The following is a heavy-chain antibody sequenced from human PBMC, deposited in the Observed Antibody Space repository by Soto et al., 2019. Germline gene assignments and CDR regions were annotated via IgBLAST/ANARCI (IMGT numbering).Heavy chain of an antibody. CDR2: ISYDGSNK. J-gene: IGHJ4*02. V-gene: IGHV3-30*18. D-gene: IGHD2-15*01. CDR3: AKETYSGPLDY. CDR1: EFTSSSHS. Sequence: PGGSMRLSCAASEFTSSSHSMHWVRQAPGKGLEMVAVISYDGSNKYYADSVKGRFTITRENSKNTLYLQMNSLRAEDTVVYYCAKETYSGPLDYWGQGTLVTVSS.